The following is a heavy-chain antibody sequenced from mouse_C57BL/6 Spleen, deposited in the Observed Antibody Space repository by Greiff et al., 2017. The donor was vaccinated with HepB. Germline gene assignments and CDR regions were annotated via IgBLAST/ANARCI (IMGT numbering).Heavy chain of an antibody. CDR3: TRHSTWFAY. D-gene: IGHD2-5*01. J-gene: IGHJ3*01. CDR2: IDPETGGT. V-gene: IGHV1-15*01. CDR1: GYTFTDYE. Sequence: QVQLQQSGAELVRPGASVTLSCKASGYTFTDYEMHWVKRTPVHGLEWIGAIDPETGGTAYNQKFKGKAILAADKSSSTAYMALRSLTSVDYAVCYCTRHSTWFAYWGQGTLVTVAA.